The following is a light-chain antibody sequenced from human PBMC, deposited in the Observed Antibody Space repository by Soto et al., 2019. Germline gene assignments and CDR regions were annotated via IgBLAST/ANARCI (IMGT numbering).Light chain of an antibody. J-gene: IGKJ1*01. CDR1: QSVSSN. CDR2: GAS. V-gene: IGKV3-20*01. CDR3: QQYGSSPWT. Sequence: IVLPQSPATLSVSPGARSTLSCRASQSVSSNLAWHQQRPGQAHRLLIYGASTRATGVPARFSGSGSGTDFTLTISRLEPEDFAVFYCQQYGSSPWTVGQGTKVDIK.